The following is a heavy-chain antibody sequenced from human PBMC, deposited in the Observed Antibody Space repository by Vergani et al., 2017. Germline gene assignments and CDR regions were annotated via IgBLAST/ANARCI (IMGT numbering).Heavy chain of an antibody. CDR1: GGSISSSSYY. J-gene: IGHJ4*02. Sequence: QLQLQESGPGLVKPSETLSLTCTVSGGSISSSSYYWSWIRQHPGKGLGWIGYIYYSGSTYYNLSLKSRVTISVDTSKNQFSLKLSSVTAADTGVYCCSRTPSVERRGPTATLDDWGQGTLVTVSS. CDR3: SRTPSVERRGPTATLDD. V-gene: IGHV4-31*03. CDR2: IYYSGST. D-gene: IGHD1-1*01.